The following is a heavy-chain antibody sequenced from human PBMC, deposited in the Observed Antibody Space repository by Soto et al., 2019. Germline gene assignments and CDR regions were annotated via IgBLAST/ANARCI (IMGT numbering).Heavy chain of an antibody. J-gene: IGHJ6*02. CDR1: GYTFSYYG. CDR2: ISPYSGST. Sequence: ASVKVSCKASGYTFSYYGISWLRQAPGQGLEWMGWISPYSGSTDYAPNLKGRVTMTPDTSTNTAYMELRSLTSDDTAVYFCARTFAGHLYYAMDVWGQGTTVTVSS. CDR3: ARTFAGHLYYAMDV. V-gene: IGHV1-18*01. D-gene: IGHD6-13*01.